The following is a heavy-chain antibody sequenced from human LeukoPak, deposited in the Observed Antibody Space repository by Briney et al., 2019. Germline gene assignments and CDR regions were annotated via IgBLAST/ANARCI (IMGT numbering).Heavy chain of an antibody. D-gene: IGHD2-8*01. CDR2: RQPGNVS. J-gene: IGHJ4*02. CDR1: GFTASTHH. Sequence: GGSLRLSCAVSGFTASTHHMAWVRQAPGKGLEWVSVRQPGNVSYYADSVTGRFTTSTDSSKNTLYLQMRDLRAEDTALYYCVRERVYDNYFDYWGQGTLVIVSS. CDR3: VRERVYDNYFDY. V-gene: IGHV3-53*01.